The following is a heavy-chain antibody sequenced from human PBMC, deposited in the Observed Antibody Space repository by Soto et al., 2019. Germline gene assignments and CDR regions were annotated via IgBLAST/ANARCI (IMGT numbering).Heavy chain of an antibody. D-gene: IGHD2-15*01. J-gene: IGHJ6*02. CDR3: ARGVAHPSYYYYGMDV. CDR2: IIPIFGTA. V-gene: IGHV1-69*13. CDR1: GGTFSSYA. Sequence: SVKVSCKASGGTFSSYAISWGRQAPGQVLEWMGGIIPIFGTANYAQKFQGRVTITADEPTSTAYMELSSLRSEDTAVYYCARGVAHPSYYYYGMDVWGQGTTVTVSS.